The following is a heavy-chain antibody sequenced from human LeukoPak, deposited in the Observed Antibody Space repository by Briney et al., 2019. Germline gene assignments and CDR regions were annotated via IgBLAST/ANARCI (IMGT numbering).Heavy chain of an antibody. CDR3: ARLYSSSRYLYYYYYRDV. Sequence: SETLSLTCTVSGGSFSSSSYYWGWLRQPPGTGLEWFGSIYYSGSTYYNPSHKSRVTISVDTSKNQFSLKLSSVTAADTAVYYCARLYSSSRYLYYYYYRDVWGKGTTVTISS. CDR2: IYYSGST. CDR1: GGSFSSSSYY. V-gene: IGHV4-39*01. J-gene: IGHJ6*03. D-gene: IGHD6-13*01.